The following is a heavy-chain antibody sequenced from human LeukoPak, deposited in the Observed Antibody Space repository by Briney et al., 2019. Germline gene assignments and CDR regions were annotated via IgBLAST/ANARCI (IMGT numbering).Heavy chain of an antibody. V-gene: IGHV3-7*01. Sequence: GGSLRLSCAASGFTFSSYWMSWVRQAPGKGLEWVANIKQDGSEKYYVDSVKGRFTISRDNAKNSLYLEINSLRAEDTAVYYCAMFQRRYWSHWGQGTLVTVSS. D-gene: IGHD2-8*02. CDR1: GFTFSSYW. J-gene: IGHJ1*01. CDR3: AMFQRRYWSH. CDR2: IKQDGSEK.